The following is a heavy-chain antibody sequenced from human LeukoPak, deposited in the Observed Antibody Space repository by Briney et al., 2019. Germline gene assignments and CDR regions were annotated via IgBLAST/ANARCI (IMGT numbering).Heavy chain of an antibody. Sequence: GGSLRLSCAASGFTFSTYGMHWVRQAPGKGLEWVAVIWNDGSNKYYADSVKGRFTISRDNSKNTLYLQMNSLRAEDTAVYYCASHGCGGTCYSSFDYWGQGTLLTVSS. CDR2: IWNDGSNK. V-gene: IGHV3-33*01. CDR3: ASHGCGGTCYSSFDY. D-gene: IGHD2-15*01. J-gene: IGHJ4*02. CDR1: GFTFSTYG.